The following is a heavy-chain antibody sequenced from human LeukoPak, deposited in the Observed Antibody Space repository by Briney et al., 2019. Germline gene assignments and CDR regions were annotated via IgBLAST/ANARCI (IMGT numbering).Heavy chain of an antibody. Sequence: SETLSLTCAVYGGSFSGYYWSWIRQPPGKGLEWIGEINHSGSTNYNPSLKSRVTISVGTSKNQFSLKLSSVTAADTAVYYCARRKAGRTSGTVDYWGQGTLVTVSS. D-gene: IGHD3-10*01. J-gene: IGHJ4*02. CDR3: ARRKAGRTSGTVDY. V-gene: IGHV4-34*01. CDR2: INHSGST. CDR1: GGSFSGYY.